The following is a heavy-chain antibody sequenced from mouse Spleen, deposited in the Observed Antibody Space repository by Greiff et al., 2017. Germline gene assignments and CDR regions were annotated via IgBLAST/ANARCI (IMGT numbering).Heavy chain of an antibody. CDR3: AKGNWPYWYFDV. V-gene: IGHV5-17*02. CDR2: ISSGSSTI. D-gene: IGHD4-1*01. Sequence: EVKLMESGGGLVQPGGSRKLSCAASGFTFSSFGMHWVRQAPEKGLEWVAYISSGSSTIYYADTVKGRFTISRDNAKNTLFLQMTSLRSEDTAMYYCAKGNWPYWYFDVWGAGTTVTVSS. CDR1: GFTFSSFG. J-gene: IGHJ1*01.